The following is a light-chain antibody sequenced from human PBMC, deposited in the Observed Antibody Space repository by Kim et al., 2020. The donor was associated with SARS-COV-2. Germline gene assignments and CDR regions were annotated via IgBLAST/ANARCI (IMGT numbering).Light chain of an antibody. CDR1: EAVSNNY. CDR2: GSS. V-gene: IGKV3-20*01. CDR3: QQYGTSPPVT. Sequence: EIVLTQSPGTLSLSPGERATLSCRASEAVSNNYLAWYQQKPGQAPRLLIYGSSNRATDIPDTFSGSGSGTDFTLSISRLEPEDFGLYYCQQYGTSPPVTFGQGTRLEIK. J-gene: IGKJ5*01.